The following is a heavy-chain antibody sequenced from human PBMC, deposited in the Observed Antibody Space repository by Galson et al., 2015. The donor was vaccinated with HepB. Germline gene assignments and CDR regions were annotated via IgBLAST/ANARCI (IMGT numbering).Heavy chain of an antibody. J-gene: IGHJ4*02. V-gene: IGHV1-69*13. CDR2: IIPIFGTA. CDR1: GGTFSSYA. D-gene: IGHD3-22*01. Sequence: SVKVSCKASGGTFSSYAISWVRQAPGQGLEWMGGIIPIFGTANYAQKFQGRVTITADESTSTAYMELSSLRSEDTAVYYCACRHYPNYYDSSGYVTGNEFSIDYWGQGTLVTVSS. CDR3: ACRHYPNYYDSSGYVTGNEFSIDY.